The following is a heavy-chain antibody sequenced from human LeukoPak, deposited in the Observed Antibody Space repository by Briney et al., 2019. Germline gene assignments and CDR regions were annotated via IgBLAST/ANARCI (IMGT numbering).Heavy chain of an antibody. CDR1: GYTLTELS. J-gene: IGHJ5*02. CDR2: FDPEDGET. V-gene: IGHV1-24*01. Sequence: ASVKVSCKVSGYTLTELSMHWVRQAPGKGLEWMGGFDPEDGETIYAQKFQGRVTITADESTSTAYMELSSLRSEDTAVYYCARSVVVVAALGWFDPWGQGTLVTVSS. D-gene: IGHD2-15*01. CDR3: ARSVVVVAALGWFDP.